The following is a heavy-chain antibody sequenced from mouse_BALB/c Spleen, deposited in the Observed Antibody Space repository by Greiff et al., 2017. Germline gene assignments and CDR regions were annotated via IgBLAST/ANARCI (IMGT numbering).Heavy chain of an antibody. D-gene: IGHD1-1*01. V-gene: IGHV7-1*02. J-gene: IGHJ3*01. CDR1: GFTFSDFY. CDR2: SRNKANDYTT. Sequence: EVHLVESGGGLVQPGGSLRLSCATSGFTFSDFYMEWVRQPPGKRLEWIAASRNKANDYTTEYSASVKGRFIVSRDTSQSILYLQMNALRAEDTAIYYCARDGLYGSSPWFAYWGQGTLVTVSA. CDR3: ARDGLYGSSPWFAY.